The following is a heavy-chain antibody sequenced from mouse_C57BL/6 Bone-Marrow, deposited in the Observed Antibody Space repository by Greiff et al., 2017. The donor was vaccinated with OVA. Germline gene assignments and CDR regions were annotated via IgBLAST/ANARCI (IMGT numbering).Heavy chain of an antibody. Sequence: VQVVESGAELARPGASVKLSCKASGYTFTSYGISWVKQRTGQGLEWIGEIYPRSGNTYYNEKFKGKATLTADKSSSTAYMELRSLTSEDSAVYFCAREGPYYYGSGFAYWGQGTLVTVSA. D-gene: IGHD1-1*01. CDR2: IYPRSGNT. J-gene: IGHJ3*01. V-gene: IGHV1-81*01. CDR1: GYTFTSYG. CDR3: AREGPYYYGSGFAY.